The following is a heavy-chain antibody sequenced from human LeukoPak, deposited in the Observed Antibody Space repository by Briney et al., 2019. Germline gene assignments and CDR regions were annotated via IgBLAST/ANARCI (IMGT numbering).Heavy chain of an antibody. J-gene: IGHJ6*04. CDR2: IIPIFGTA. Sequence: SVKVSCKASGYTFTSYGISWVRQAPGQGLEWMGGIIPIFGTANYAQKFQGRVTITADKSTSTAYMELSSLRSEDTAVYYCARDSLVLVDTAMANDYYYGMDVWGKGTTVTVSS. CDR3: ARDSLVLVDTAMANDYYYGMDV. V-gene: IGHV1-69*06. CDR1: GYTFTSYG. D-gene: IGHD5-18*01.